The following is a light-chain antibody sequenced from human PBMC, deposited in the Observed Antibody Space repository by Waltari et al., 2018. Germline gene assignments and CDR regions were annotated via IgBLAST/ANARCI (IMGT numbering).Light chain of an antibody. V-gene: IGLV2-18*02. Sequence: QSALTQPPSVSGSPGQSVTISCTGTSSDVGSYDRVSWYQQPPGTAPKLIIYEVTNRPSGVPDRFSGSQSGHTASLIISGLQAEDEADYYCSSRTSSSTVIFGGGTKLTVL. CDR3: SSRTSSSTVI. CDR1: SSDVGSYDR. J-gene: IGLJ2*01. CDR2: EVT.